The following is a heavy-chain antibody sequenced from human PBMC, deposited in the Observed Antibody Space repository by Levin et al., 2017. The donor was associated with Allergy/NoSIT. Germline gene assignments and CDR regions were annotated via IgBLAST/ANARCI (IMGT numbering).Heavy chain of an antibody. Sequence: GGSLRLSCVASGFNVSNSYMSWVRQAPGKGLEWVSLIYSGGSTYYADSVKGRFTISRDKSKNTLYLQMNSLRAEDTAVYYCARETLDYGDYYFDYWGQGTLVTVSS. V-gene: IGHV3-53*01. CDR2: IYSGGST. CDR1: GFNVSNSY. CDR3: ARETLDYGDYYFDY. D-gene: IGHD4-17*01. J-gene: IGHJ4*02.